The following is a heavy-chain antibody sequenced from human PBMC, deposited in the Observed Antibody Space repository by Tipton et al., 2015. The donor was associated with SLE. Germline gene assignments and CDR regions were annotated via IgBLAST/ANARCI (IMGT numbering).Heavy chain of an antibody. CDR2: IKYSGST. Sequence: TLSLTCAVYGGSFSGYYWNWIRQPPGKGLEWIGEIKYSGSTNYNWSLKSRVAISIDTSKNQVSLNLSSVTAADTAVYYCAGATRGGYFDYWGQGTLVTVSS. CDR3: AGATRGGYFDY. V-gene: IGHV4-34*01. CDR1: GGSFSGYY. J-gene: IGHJ4*02. D-gene: IGHD2-2*01.